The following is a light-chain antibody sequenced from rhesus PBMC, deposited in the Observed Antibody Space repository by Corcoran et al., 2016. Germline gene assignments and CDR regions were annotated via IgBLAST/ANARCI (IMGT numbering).Light chain of an antibody. V-gene: IGKV1-22*01. CDR1: QSISSW. J-gene: IGKJ3*01. Sequence: DIQMTQSPSSLSASVGDTVTITCRASQSISSWLDWYQQKPGKALKLLIYNASSLQSGVPSRFSGSGCGTDFTFTYSSLQPEDFATYYCLQYSSSPFTFGPGTKLDIK. CDR2: NAS. CDR3: LQYSSSPFT.